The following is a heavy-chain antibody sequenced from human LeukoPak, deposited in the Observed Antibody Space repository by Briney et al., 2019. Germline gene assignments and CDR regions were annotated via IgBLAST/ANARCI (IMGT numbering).Heavy chain of an antibody. CDR2: INHSGST. V-gene: IGHV4-34*01. J-gene: IGHJ3*02. D-gene: IGHD1-14*01. Sequence: SETLSLTCAVYGGSFSGYYWSWIRQPPGKGLEWIGEINHSGSTNYNPSLKSRVTISADTSRNQFSLRLSSVTAADTAVYYCARDNLPAGINDAFDIWGQGTRVTVSS. CDR3: ARDNLPAGINDAFDI. CDR1: GGSFSGYY.